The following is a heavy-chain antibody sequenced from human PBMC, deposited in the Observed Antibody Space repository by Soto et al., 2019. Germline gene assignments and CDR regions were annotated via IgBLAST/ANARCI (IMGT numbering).Heavy chain of an antibody. V-gene: IGHV3-7*05. CDR1: GFALSNYW. CDR3: ATETSTWGC. D-gene: IGHD7-27*01. CDR2: IKQDGSEK. Sequence: EVQLVESGGGLVQPGGSLRLSCVASGFALSNYWINWVRQAPGKGLEWVANIKQDGSEKNYVDSVKGRFTISRDNARNSLDLQMNSLRAEDTAAYYCATETSTWGCWGQGTLVTVSS. J-gene: IGHJ4*02.